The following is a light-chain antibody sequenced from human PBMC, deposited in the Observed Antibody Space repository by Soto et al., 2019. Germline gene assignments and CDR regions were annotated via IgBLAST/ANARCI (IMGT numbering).Light chain of an antibody. Sequence: QSVLTQPASVSGSPGQSIAISCTGTSVDVGCFEYVSWYQQHPGKGPKLMIYDVNNRTSGVSNRFSRSKSGNTASLPISGLQAEDEPDSFCSSDTSSNTYVFVTGTKATVL. J-gene: IGLJ1*01. CDR2: DVN. V-gene: IGLV2-14*03. CDR1: SVDVGCFEY. CDR3: SSDTSSNTYV.